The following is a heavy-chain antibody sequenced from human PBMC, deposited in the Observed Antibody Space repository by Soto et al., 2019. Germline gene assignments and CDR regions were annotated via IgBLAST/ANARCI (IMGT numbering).Heavy chain of an antibody. CDR2: ILHTGGT. D-gene: IGHD3-10*01. J-gene: IGHJ4*02. CDR1: GGSISGGGFS. CDR3: ARLQFGEGFDY. V-gene: IGHV4-30-2*01. Sequence: LSLTCAVSGGSISGGGFSWSWIRQPPGKGLEWIGYILHTGGTQYNPSLKSRVSMSVDKSKNQFSLHLTSVTAADTAVYYCARLQFGEGFDYWGQGALVTSPQ.